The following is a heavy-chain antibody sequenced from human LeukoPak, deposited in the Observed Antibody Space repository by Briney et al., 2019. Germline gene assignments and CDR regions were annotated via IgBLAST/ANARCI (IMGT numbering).Heavy chain of an antibody. CDR1: GYTFTGYY. CDR3: ARASMITFGGVIVFDY. D-gene: IGHD3-16*02. J-gene: IGHJ4*02. CDR2: INPNSGGT. V-gene: IGHV1-2*02. Sequence: ASVKVSCKASGYTFTGYYMHWVRQAPGQGLEWMGWINPNSGGTNYAQKFQGGVTMTRDTSISTAYMELSRLRSDDTAVYYCARASMITFGGVIVFDYWGQGTLVTVSS.